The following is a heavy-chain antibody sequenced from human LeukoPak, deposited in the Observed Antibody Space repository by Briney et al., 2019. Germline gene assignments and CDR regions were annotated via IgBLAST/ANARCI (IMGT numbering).Heavy chain of an antibody. V-gene: IGHV4-34*01. CDR3: AREDTAMVTYY. CDR1: GGSFSGYY. Sequence: SETLSLTCAVYGGSFSGYYWSWIRQPPGKGLEWIGEINHSGSTNYNPSLKSRVTTSVDTSKNQFSLKLSSVTAADTAVYYCAREDTAMVTYYWGQGTLVTVSS. CDR2: INHSGST. D-gene: IGHD5-18*01. J-gene: IGHJ4*02.